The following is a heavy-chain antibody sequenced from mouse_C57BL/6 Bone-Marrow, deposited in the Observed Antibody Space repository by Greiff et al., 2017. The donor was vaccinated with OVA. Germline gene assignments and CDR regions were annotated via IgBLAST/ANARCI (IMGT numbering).Heavy chain of an antibody. D-gene: IGHD2-4*01. V-gene: IGHV1-42*01. Sequence: EVKLQESGPELVKPGASVKISCKASGYSFTGYYMNWVKQSPEKSLEWIGEINPSTGGTTYNQKFKAKATLTVDKSSSTAYMQLKSLTSEDSAVYYCAREGDYDGFAYWGQGTLVTVSA. J-gene: IGHJ3*01. CDR1: GYSFTGYY. CDR2: INPSTGGT. CDR3: AREGDYDGFAY.